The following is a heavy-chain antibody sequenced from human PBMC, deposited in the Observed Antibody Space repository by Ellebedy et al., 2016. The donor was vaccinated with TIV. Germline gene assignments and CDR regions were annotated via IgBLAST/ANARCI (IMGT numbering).Heavy chain of an antibody. CDR2: VSYTGAAT. V-gene: IGHV3-23*01. D-gene: IGHD5-18*01. CDR1: GFTFSYYA. J-gene: IGHJ4*02. CDR3: AKVMTGYSYAPDDF. Sequence: GESLKISCTASGFTFSYYAMSWIRQAPGRGLELVSTVSYTGAATYFPDSVKGRFTISRDNSKTTLYLHMDSLRAADTAIYYCAKVMTGYSYAPDDFWGQGTLVTVSS.